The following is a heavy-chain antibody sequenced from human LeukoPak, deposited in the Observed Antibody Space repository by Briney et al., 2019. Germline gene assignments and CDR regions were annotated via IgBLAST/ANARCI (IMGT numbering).Heavy chain of an antibody. CDR1: GYTFTSYY. CDR2: INPSGGNT. J-gene: IGHJ4*02. V-gene: IGHV1-46*01. CDR3: ARHYYDAGGYLDY. D-gene: IGHD3-22*01. Sequence: ASVKLSCKASGYTFTSYYIHWVRQAPGRGLEWMGIINPSGGNTSYAQNFQGRVTMTRDTSTSTVYMKLNSLRSEDTAMYYCARHYYDAGGYLDYWGQGTLVTVSS.